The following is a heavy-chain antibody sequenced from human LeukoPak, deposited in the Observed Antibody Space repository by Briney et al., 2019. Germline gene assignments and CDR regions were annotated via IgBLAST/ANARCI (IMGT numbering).Heavy chain of an antibody. CDR3: ARDPRRTQVITQYCQH. CDR1: SYTFTSYG. Sequence: GASVKVSCNASSYTFTSYGISWVRQAPGQGLEWMGWISAYNGNTNYAQKLQGRVTMTTDTSTSTAYMELRSLRSDDTAVYYCARDPRRTQVITQYCQHWGQGTLVTVSS. D-gene: IGHD3-22*01. V-gene: IGHV1-18*01. J-gene: IGHJ1*01. CDR2: ISAYNGNT.